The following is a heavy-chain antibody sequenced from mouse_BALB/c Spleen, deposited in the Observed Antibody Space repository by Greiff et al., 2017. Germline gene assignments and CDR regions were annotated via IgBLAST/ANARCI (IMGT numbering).Heavy chain of an antibody. D-gene: IGHD1-1*01. V-gene: IGHV1-69*02. Sequence: VQLQQPGAELVKPGASVKLSCKASGYTFTSYWMHWVKQRPGQGLEWIGEIDPSDSYTNYNQKFKGKATLTVDKSSSTAYMQLSSLTSEDSAVYYCARRGYFYYGSSPPFAYWGQGTLVTVSA. CDR1: GYTFTSYW. CDR2: IDPSDSYT. CDR3: ARRGYFYYGSSPPFAY. J-gene: IGHJ3*01.